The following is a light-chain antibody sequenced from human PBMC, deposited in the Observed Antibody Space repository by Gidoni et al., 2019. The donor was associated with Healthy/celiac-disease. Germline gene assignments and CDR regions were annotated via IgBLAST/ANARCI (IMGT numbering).Light chain of an antibody. CDR3: QQSYSTPT. CDR1: QIISSY. J-gene: IGKJ4*01. V-gene: IGKV1-39*01. Sequence: LQMTQSPSSLSASVGDRVTITCRASQIISSYLNCYQQKPGKAPKLMIYAASSLKSGVPSRFSGSGSGKDFTITISSLQPEDFATYYCQQSYSTPTFGGGTKVEIK. CDR2: AAS.